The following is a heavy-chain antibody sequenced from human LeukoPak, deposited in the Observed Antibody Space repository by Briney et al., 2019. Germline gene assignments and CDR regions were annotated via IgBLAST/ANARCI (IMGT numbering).Heavy chain of an antibody. J-gene: IGHJ4*02. D-gene: IGHD3-16*02. V-gene: IGHV4-34*01. CDR1: GGPFSGYY. CDR3: ARKSNYVWGSYRYGDFDY. Sequence: SETQSLTCAVYGGPFSGYYWSWIRQPPGKGLEWIGEINHSGSTNYNPSLKSRVTISVDTSKNQFSLKLSSVTAADTAVYYCARKSNYVWGSYRYGDFDYWGQGTLVTVSS. CDR2: INHSGST.